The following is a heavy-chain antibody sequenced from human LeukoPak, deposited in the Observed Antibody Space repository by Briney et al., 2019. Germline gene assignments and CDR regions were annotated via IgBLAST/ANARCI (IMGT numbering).Heavy chain of an antibody. Sequence: GGSLRLSCAASGFTFSSYEMNWVRQAPGKGLEWVSNISSSGSTIYYADSVKGRFTISRDNAKNSLYLQMNSLRAEDTAVYYCARQKGYCSGGSCYGWFDPWGQGTLVTVSS. V-gene: IGHV3-48*03. CDR1: GFTFSSYE. J-gene: IGHJ5*02. CDR2: ISSSGSTI. CDR3: ARQKGYCSGGSCYGWFDP. D-gene: IGHD2-15*01.